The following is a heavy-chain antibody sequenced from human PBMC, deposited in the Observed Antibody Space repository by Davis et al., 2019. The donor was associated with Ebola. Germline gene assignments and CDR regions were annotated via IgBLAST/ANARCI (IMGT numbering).Heavy chain of an antibody. CDR2: INPDGGRT. Sequence: GESLKISCSASGFIFSTYVMSWVRQAPGKGLMWVSRINPDGGRTGYADSVKGRFTISRDNAKNTLYLQMNSLQVEDTAIYYCARDFDRVREWGQGTLVTVSS. V-gene: IGHV3-74*01. CDR1: GFIFSTYV. J-gene: IGHJ4*02. D-gene: IGHD3-22*01. CDR3: ARDFDRVRE.